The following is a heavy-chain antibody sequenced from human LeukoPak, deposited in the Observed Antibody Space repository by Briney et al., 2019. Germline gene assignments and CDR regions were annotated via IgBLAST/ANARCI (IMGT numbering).Heavy chain of an antibody. J-gene: IGHJ3*02. Sequence: SETLSLTCAVYGGSFSDYYWSWIRQPPGKGLEWIGEINHSGSTNYNPSLKRRVTISVDTSKNQFSLKLSSVTAADTAMYYCARQLVEMATIMDAFDIWGQGTMVTVSS. CDR2: INHSGST. V-gene: IGHV4-34*01. CDR1: GGSFSDYY. CDR3: ARQLVEMATIMDAFDI. D-gene: IGHD5-24*01.